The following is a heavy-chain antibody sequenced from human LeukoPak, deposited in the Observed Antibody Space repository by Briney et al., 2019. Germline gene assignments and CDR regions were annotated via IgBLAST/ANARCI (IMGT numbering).Heavy chain of an antibody. CDR3: ASSPGVGPIASLGY. CDR1: GGSFSGYY. V-gene: IGHV4-34*01. D-gene: IGHD1-26*01. CDR2: INHSGST. Sequence: TSETLSLTCAVYGGSFSGYYWSWIPQPPGKGLEWIGEINHSGSTNYSPSLKSRVTISVDTSKNQFSLKLSSVTAADTAVYYCASSPGVGPIASLGYWGQGTLVTVSS. J-gene: IGHJ4*02.